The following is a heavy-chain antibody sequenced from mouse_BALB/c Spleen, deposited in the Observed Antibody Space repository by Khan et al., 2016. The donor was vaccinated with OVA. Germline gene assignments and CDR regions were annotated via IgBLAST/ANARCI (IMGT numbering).Heavy chain of an antibody. J-gene: IGHJ3*01. V-gene: IGHV3-2*02. Sequence: EVQLQESGPGLVKPSQSLSLTCTVTGYSITSDYAWNWIRQFPGNKLEWMGYISYSGRTSYNPSLKSRISITRDTSKNQFFLQLNSVTTEDTATYYCARGRYRYPFAYWGQGTLVTVSA. CDR1: GYSITSDYA. D-gene: IGHD2-14*01. CDR2: ISYSGRT. CDR3: ARGRYRYPFAY.